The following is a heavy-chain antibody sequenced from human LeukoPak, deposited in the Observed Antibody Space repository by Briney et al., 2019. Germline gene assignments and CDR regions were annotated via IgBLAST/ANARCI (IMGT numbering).Heavy chain of an antibody. CDR2: IYYSGST. Sequence: SETLSLTCTVSGGSISSYYWSWIRQPPGKGLEWIGNIYYSGSTNYNPSLKSRVTISVDTSKNQFSLKLSSVTAADTAVYYCARDKTYYGVDVWGQGTTVTVSS. V-gene: IGHV4-59*01. CDR3: ARDKTYYGVDV. CDR1: GGSISSYY. J-gene: IGHJ6*02.